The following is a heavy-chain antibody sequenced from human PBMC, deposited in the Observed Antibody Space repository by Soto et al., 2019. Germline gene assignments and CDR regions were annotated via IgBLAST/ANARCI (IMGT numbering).Heavy chain of an antibody. J-gene: IGHJ4*02. CDR1: GGSISSSSYY. Sequence: QLQLQESGPGLVKPSETLSLTCTVSGGSISSSSYYWGWIRQPPGKGLEWIGSIYYSGSTYYNPSLKSRVTISVDTSKNQFSLKLSSVTAADTAVYYCAXSSXXXGYYAPCDYWGQGTLVTVSS. V-gene: IGHV4-39*01. CDR2: IYYSGST. CDR3: AXSSXXXGYYAPCDY. D-gene: IGHD3-22*01.